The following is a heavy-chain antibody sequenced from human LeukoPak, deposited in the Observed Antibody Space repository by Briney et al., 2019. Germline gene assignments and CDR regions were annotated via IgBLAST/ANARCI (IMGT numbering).Heavy chain of an antibody. CDR2: INPNSGGT. CDR3: ATQGAARRHLSNFDY. Sequence: GASVKVSCKASGYTFTGYYMHWVRQAPGQGLEWIGWINPNSGGTNYAQKFQGRVTMTRDTSISTAYMELSRLRSDDTAVYYCATQGAARRHLSNFDYWGQGTLVTVSS. V-gene: IGHV1-2*02. D-gene: IGHD6-6*01. CDR1: GYTFTGYY. J-gene: IGHJ4*02.